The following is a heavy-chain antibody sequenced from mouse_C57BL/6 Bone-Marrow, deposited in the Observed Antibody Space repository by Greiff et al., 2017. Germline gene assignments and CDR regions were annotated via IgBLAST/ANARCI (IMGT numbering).Heavy chain of an antibody. D-gene: IGHD2-13*01. V-gene: IGHV1-39*01. Sequence: VQLKQSGPELVKPGASVKISCKASGYSFTDYNMNWVKQSTGKRLEWIGVINPNYGTTSYNQKFKGKATLTVDQSSSTAYMQLNSLTSEDSAVYYCASSTKATVRDWYFDVWGTGTTITVSS. J-gene: IGHJ1*03. CDR2: INPNYGTT. CDR1: GYSFTDYN. CDR3: ASSTKATVRDWYFDV.